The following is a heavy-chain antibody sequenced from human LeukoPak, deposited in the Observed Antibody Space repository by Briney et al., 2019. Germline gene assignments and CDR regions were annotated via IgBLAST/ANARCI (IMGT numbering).Heavy chain of an antibody. CDR2: IYYSGST. CDR1: GGSISSSSYY. Sequence: PSETLSLTCTVSGGSISSSSYYWGWIRQPPGKGLEWIGSIYYSGSTYYNPSLKSRVTISVDTSKNQFSLKLSSVTAADTAVYYCARNLGSLTGYYSSWFDPWGQGTLVTVSS. CDR3: ARNLGSLTGYYSSWFDP. V-gene: IGHV4-39*01. J-gene: IGHJ5*02. D-gene: IGHD3-9*01.